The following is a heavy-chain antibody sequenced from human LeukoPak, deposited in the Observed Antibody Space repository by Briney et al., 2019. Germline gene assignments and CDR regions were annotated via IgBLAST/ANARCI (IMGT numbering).Heavy chain of an antibody. J-gene: IGHJ4*02. Sequence: GESLKISCKGSGYSFTNYWIGWVRQMPGKGLELMGLIYPGDSDTTYSPSFQGQVTISADKSLSTAYLQWSSLNATDTAMYYCARRTIGGVITSPFDSWGQGTLVSVSS. CDR2: IYPGDSDT. V-gene: IGHV5-51*01. D-gene: IGHD3-16*01. CDR3: ARRTIGGVITSPFDS. CDR1: GYSFTNYW.